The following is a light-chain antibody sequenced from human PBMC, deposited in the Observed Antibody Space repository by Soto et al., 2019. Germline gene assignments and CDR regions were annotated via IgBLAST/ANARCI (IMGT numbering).Light chain of an antibody. Sequence: QSVLTQPPSASGTPGQRVTISCSGSSSNIGSNAVNWYQQLPGTAPKLLIYTNNQRPSGVPDRFSGSKSGTSASLAISGLQSEDEADYYCAAWDDSLHGVLSGGGTKLTVL. CDR2: TNN. J-gene: IGLJ2*01. CDR3: AAWDDSLHGVL. V-gene: IGLV1-44*01. CDR1: SSNIGSNA.